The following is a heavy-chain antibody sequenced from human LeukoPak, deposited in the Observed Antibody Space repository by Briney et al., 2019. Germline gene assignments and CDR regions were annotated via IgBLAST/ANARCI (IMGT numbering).Heavy chain of an antibody. V-gene: IGHV1-69*13. CDR2: IIPIFGTA. CDR1: GGTFSSYA. CDR3: ARHETSRITMVRGVTVLDY. Sequence: GASVKVSCKASGGTFSSYAISWVRQAPGQGLEWMGGIIPIFGTANYAQKFQGRVTITADESTSTAYMELSSLRSEDTAVYYCARHETSRITMVRGVTVLDYWGQGTLVTVSS. D-gene: IGHD3-10*01. J-gene: IGHJ4*02.